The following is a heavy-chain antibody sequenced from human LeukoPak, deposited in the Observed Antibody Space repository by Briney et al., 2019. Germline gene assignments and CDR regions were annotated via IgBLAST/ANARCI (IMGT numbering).Heavy chain of an antibody. D-gene: IGHD6-6*01. Sequence: SVKVSCKASGGTFSSYAISWVRQAPGQGLEWMGGIIPIFDTANYAQKFQGRVTITADESTSTAYMELSSLRSEDTAVYYCARASIAARFTYYYGMDVWGQGTTVTVSS. CDR3: ARASIAARFTYYYGMDV. CDR1: GGTFSSYA. J-gene: IGHJ6*02. CDR2: IIPIFDTA. V-gene: IGHV1-69*13.